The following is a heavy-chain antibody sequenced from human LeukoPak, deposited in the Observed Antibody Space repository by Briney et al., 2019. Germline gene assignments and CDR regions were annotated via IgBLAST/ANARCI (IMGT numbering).Heavy chain of an antibody. Sequence: GGSLRLSCAASGFTLDDYAMHWVRQAPGKGLEWVSGISWNSGSIGYADSVKGRFTISRDNAKNSLYLQMNSLRAEDTALYYCAKAMTMVRGVTHTPFDYWGQGTLVTVSS. CDR2: ISWNSGSI. J-gene: IGHJ4*02. V-gene: IGHV3-9*01. CDR1: GFTLDDYA. CDR3: AKAMTMVRGVTHTPFDY. D-gene: IGHD3-10*01.